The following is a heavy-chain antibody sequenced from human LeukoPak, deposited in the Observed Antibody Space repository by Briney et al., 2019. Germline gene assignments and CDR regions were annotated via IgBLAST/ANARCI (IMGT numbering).Heavy chain of an antibody. J-gene: IGHJ6*02. CDR1: GFTFSSYE. Sequence: TGGSLRLSCAASGFTFSSYEMNWVRQAPGKGLEWGSYISSSGSTIYYADSVKGRFTISRDNAKNSLYLQMNSLRAEDTAVYYCARDTVVRGVIPLDYYYGMDVWGQGTTVTVSS. CDR2: ISSSGSTI. CDR3: ARDTVVRGVIPLDYYYGMDV. D-gene: IGHD3-10*01. V-gene: IGHV3-48*03.